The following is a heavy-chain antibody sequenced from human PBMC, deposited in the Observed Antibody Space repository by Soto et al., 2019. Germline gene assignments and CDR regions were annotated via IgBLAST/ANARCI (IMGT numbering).Heavy chain of an antibody. V-gene: IGHV5-51*01. Sequence: PGESLTISCKGSGNSFKNDWIGWVRQTPGKGLEWMGMMHPGDSDNRYSQSFQGRVTISGDKSINTVYLQGSSLKAADTAMYYCARPPFDRTSSVPHAFDIWGQGTMVSVSS. CDR2: MHPGDSDN. D-gene: IGHD1-1*01. CDR1: GNSFKNDW. J-gene: IGHJ3*02. CDR3: ARPPFDRTSSVPHAFDI.